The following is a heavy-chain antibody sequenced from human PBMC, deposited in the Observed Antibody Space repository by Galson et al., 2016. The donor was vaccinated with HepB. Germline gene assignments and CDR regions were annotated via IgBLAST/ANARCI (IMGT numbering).Heavy chain of an antibody. J-gene: IGHJ6*03. Sequence: SLRLSCAASGFTFSYYSMNWVRQAPGKGLEWVSSISSSSSDIYYADSAKGRFTISRDNAKNSLYLQMNSLRDEDTAVYYCARDLIAAAGRTFYYYYYYMDVWGKGTTVTVSS. CDR1: GFTFSYYS. CDR2: ISSSSSDI. D-gene: IGHD6-13*01. V-gene: IGHV3-21*01. CDR3: ARDLIAAAGRTFYYYYYYMDV.